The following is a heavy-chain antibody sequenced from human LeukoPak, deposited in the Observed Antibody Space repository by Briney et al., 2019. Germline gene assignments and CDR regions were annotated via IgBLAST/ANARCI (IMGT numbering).Heavy chain of an antibody. J-gene: IGHJ4*02. V-gene: IGHV4-30-2*01. Sequence: SQTLSLTCAVSGGSISSGGYSWSWIRQLPGKGLEWIGYIYHSGSTYYNPSLKSRVTISVDRSKNQFSLKLSSVTAADTAVYYCARDRDGSFDYWGQGTLVTVSS. CDR1: GGSISSGGYS. CDR3: ARDRDGSFDY. D-gene: IGHD5-24*01. CDR2: IYHSGST.